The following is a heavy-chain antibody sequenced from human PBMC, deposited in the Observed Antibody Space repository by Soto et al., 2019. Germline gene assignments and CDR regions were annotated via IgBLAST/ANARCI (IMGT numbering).Heavy chain of an antibody. CDR2: ISSSSSTI. CDR1: GFTFSSYS. J-gene: IGHJ2*01. V-gene: IGHV3-48*02. D-gene: IGHD3-22*01. Sequence: GGSLRLSXAASGFTFSSYSMNWVRQAPGKGLEWVSYISSSSSTIYYADSVKGRFTISRDNAKNSLYLQMNSLRDEDTAVYYCARDYYYDSSGRPGYFDLWGRGTLVTVSS. CDR3: ARDYYYDSSGRPGYFDL.